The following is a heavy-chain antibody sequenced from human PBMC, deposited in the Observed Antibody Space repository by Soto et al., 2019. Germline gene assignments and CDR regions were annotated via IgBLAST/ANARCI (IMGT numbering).Heavy chain of an antibody. CDR2: INPKTGDT. CDR3: ATGTNGTTGWYHP. J-gene: IGHJ5*02. Sequence: QEQLVQSGTEVKKPGASVTVSCKSSGYTFTDFYLHWLRQAPGQGLEWVGWINPKTGDTKSSQKFQGRVTMSRDTSVSTAYIDLTSLTSDDTAMYYCATGTNGTTGWYHPWGQGPRVTVSS. CDR1: GYTFTDFY. V-gene: IGHV1-2*02. D-gene: IGHD1-1*01.